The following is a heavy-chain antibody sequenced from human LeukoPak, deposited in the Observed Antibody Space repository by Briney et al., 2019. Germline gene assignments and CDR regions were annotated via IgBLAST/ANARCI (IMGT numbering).Heavy chain of an antibody. CDR1: GFIFSNYE. CDR2: INTGGSPR. D-gene: IGHD6-19*01. Sequence: TGGTLRLSCAASGFIFSNYEMNGVRQAPGKGLEWISYINTGGSPRYYADSVKGRFTISRDNAKSSLYLQMNSLRAEDTAVYYCARDFSGWSVDRWGRGTLVTVSS. V-gene: IGHV3-48*03. CDR3: ARDFSGWSVDR. J-gene: IGHJ5*02.